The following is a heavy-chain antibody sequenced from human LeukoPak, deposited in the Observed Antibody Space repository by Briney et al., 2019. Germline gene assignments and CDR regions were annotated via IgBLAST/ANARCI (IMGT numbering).Heavy chain of an antibody. J-gene: IGHJ4*02. CDR1: GFTFSSYA. V-gene: IGHV3-30*04. D-gene: IGHD6-13*01. CDR3: TRVMVGAAAVYDY. CDR2: ISYDGSNK. Sequence: GGSLRLSCAASGFTFSSYAMHWVRQAPGKGLEWVAVISYDGSNKYYADSVKGRFTISRDNSKNTLYLQMNSLRAEDTAAYYCTRVMVGAAAVYDYWGQGTLATVSS.